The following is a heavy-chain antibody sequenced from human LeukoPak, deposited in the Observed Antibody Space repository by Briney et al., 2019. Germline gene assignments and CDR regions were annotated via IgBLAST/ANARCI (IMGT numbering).Heavy chain of an antibody. J-gene: IGHJ6*02. V-gene: IGHV3-30-3*01. Sequence: PGGSLRLSCAASGFTFSSYAMRWVRQAPGKGLEWVAVISYDGSNKYYADSVKGRFTISRDNSKNTLYLQMNSLRAEDTAVYYCAREGIVVVPASYYYGMDVWGQGTTVTVSS. CDR3: AREGIVVVPASYYYGMDV. CDR2: ISYDGSNK. CDR1: GFTFSSYA. D-gene: IGHD2-2*01.